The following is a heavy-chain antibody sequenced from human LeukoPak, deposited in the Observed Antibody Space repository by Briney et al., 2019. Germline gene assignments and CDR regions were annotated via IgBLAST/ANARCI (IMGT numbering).Heavy chain of an antibody. J-gene: IGHJ4*02. CDR3: ARDGYGDYFDY. CDR1: GFTFSSYW. D-gene: IGHD4-17*01. Sequence: GGSLRLSCAASGFTFSSYWMSWVRQAPGKGLEWVANIKQDGSEKYYVDSVKGRFTISRDNAKNSLYLQMHSLRAEDTAVYYCARDGYGDYFDYWGQGTLVTVSS. CDR2: IKQDGSEK. V-gene: IGHV3-7*01.